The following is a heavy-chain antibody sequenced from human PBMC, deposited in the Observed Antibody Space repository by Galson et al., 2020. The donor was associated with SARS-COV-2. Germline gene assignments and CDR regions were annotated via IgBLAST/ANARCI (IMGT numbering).Heavy chain of an antibody. CDR2: ISGSSGGT. V-gene: IGHV3-23*01. Sequence: GESLKISCAASGFTFRNYAMTWVRQAPGKGLEWVSAISGSSGGTYYAASVKGRFTISRDNSKNTLYLQMNRLRAADTAVYYCAKEDDTSGYFWGGLTYWGQGALVTVSS. D-gene: IGHD3-22*01. CDR3: AKEDDTSGYFWGGLTY. CDR1: GFTFRNYA. J-gene: IGHJ4*02.